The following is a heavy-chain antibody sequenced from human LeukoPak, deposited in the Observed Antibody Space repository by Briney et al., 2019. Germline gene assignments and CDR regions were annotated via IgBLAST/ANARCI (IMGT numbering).Heavy chain of an antibody. J-gene: IGHJ5*02. V-gene: IGHV3-33*01. Sequence: GRSLRLSCAASGFTFSSYDMHWVRQAPGKGLEWVAVIWYDGSNKYYADSVKGRFTISRDNSKNTLYLQMNSLRAEDTAVYYCARAQGYCSSTSCYNFRFDPWGQGTLVTVSS. CDR2: IWYDGSNK. CDR3: ARAQGYCSSTSCYNFRFDP. CDR1: GFTFSSYD. D-gene: IGHD2-2*02.